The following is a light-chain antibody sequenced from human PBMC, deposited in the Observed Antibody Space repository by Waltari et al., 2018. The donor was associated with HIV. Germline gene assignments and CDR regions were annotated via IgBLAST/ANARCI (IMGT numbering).Light chain of an antibody. CDR1: QSVSSY. CDR3: LQYAKSPRT. V-gene: IGKV3-11*01. Sequence: EIVLTQSPATLSLSPGERATLSCRASQSVSSYLAWYQQKPGRAPRLLIYDASNRATGIPARFSGSGSGTDFTLTISSLEPEDFAVYYCLQYAKSPRTFGQGTKVEIK. J-gene: IGKJ1*01. CDR2: DAS.